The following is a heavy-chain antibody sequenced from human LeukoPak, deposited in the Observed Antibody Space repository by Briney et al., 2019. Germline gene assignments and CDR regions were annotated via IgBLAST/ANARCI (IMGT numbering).Heavy chain of an antibody. CDR1: GGSISSGDYY. D-gene: IGHD2-2*02. V-gene: IGHV4-30-4*08. CDR3: ARGHEAFCSSTSCYIGGSNWFDP. CDR2: IYYSGST. J-gene: IGHJ5*02. Sequence: SETLSLTCTVSGGSISSGDYYWSWIRQPPGKGLEWIGYIYYSGSTYYNPSLKSRVTISVDTSKNQFSLKLSPVTAADTAVYYCARGHEAFCSSTSCYIGGSNWFDPWGQGTLVTVSS.